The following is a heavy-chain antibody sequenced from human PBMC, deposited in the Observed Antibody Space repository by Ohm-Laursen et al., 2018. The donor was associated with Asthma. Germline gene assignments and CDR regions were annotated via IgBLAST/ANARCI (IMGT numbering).Heavy chain of an antibody. Sequence: SLRLSCAASGFTFSTYAMGWVRQAPGKGLECVSALSGSSDFTYYADSVKGRFTISRDNSKNTLYLHMATLRAEDSAVYYCARGTYSGSWYYFFDYWGQGALLTVSS. CDR1: GFTFSTYA. CDR3: ARGTYSGSWYYFFDY. CDR2: LSGSSDFT. V-gene: IGHV3-23*01. J-gene: IGHJ4*02. D-gene: IGHD6-13*01.